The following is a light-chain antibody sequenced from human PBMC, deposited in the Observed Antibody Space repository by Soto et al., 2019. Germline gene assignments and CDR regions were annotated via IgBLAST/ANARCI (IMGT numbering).Light chain of an antibody. CDR3: QQYGSSPRNT. V-gene: IGKV3-20*01. Sequence: EIVLTQSPGTLSLSPGERATLSCRASQSVSSSYLAWYQQKPGQAPRLLIYGASSRATGIPDRSSGSGSGTDFTLTISRLEPEDFAVYYCQQYGSSPRNTFGQGTKLEIK. CDR1: QSVSSSY. J-gene: IGKJ2*01. CDR2: GAS.